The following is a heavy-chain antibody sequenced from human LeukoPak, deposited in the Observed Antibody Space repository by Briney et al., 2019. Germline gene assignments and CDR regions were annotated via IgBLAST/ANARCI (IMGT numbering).Heavy chain of an antibody. CDR3: ARDPYDFWSGYYTGFDY. V-gene: IGHV3-66*01. CDR1: GFIVSNYY. Sequence: GGSLRLSCAASGFIVSNYYMNWVRQAPGKGLECVSVIYNGGATYYADSVKGRFTISRDNAKNSLYLQMNSLRDEDTAVYYCARDPYDFWSGYYTGFDYWGQGTLVTVSS. D-gene: IGHD3-3*01. CDR2: IYNGGAT. J-gene: IGHJ4*02.